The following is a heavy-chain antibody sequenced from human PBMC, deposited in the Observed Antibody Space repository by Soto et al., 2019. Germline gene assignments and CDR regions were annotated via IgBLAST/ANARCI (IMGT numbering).Heavy chain of an antibody. CDR2: ISAYNGNT. D-gene: IGHD3-22*01. V-gene: IGHV1-18*01. Sequence: ASVKVSCKASGYTFTSYGISWVRQAPGQGLEWMGWISAYNGNTNYARKLQGRVTMTTDTSTSTAYMELRSLRSDDTAVYYCARVKSITMIVVVNHFDYWGQGTLVTVSS. CDR3: ARVKSITMIVVVNHFDY. CDR1: GYTFTSYG. J-gene: IGHJ4*02.